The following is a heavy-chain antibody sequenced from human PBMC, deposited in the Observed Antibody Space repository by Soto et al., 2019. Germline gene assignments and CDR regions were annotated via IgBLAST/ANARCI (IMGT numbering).Heavy chain of an antibody. V-gene: IGHV3-11*01. D-gene: IGHD3-10*01. CDR1: GFTFSDYY. CDR2: ISSSGDTI. Sequence: GGSLRLSCAASGFTFSDYYMYWIRQAPGKGLEWVSYISSSGDTIFYADSVKGRFTISRDNAKNSLYLQMNSLRAEDTAVYYCARSPGWAGVFDYWGLGTLVTVSS. CDR3: ARSPGWAGVFDY. J-gene: IGHJ4*02.